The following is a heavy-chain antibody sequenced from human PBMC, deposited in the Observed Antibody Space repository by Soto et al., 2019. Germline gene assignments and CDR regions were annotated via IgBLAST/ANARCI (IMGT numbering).Heavy chain of an antibody. Sequence: GGSLRLSCAASGFTFSNAWMSWVRQAPGKGLEWVGRIKSKTDGGTTDYAAPVKGRFTISRDDSKNTLYLQMNSLKTEDTAVYYCTTKFGRLRFLAWLPRRIGMEVWRKGTTVTVS. CDR1: GFTFSNAW. CDR2: IKSKTDGGTT. J-gene: IGHJ6*04. CDR3: TTKFGRLRFLAWLPRRIGMEV. D-gene: IGHD3-3*01. V-gene: IGHV3-15*01.